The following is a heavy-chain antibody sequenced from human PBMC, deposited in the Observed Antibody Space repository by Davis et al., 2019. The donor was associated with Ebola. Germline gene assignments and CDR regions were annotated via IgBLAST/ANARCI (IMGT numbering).Heavy chain of an antibody. Sequence: GESLKISCAASGFTFSSYGMHWVRQAPGKGLEWVAVISYDGSNKYYADSVKGRFTISRDNSKNTLYLQMNSLRAEDTAVYYCARAPRYGGSFDYWGQGTLVTVSS. J-gene: IGHJ4*02. V-gene: IGHV3-30*03. CDR1: GFTFSSYG. D-gene: IGHD4-23*01. CDR3: ARAPRYGGSFDY. CDR2: ISYDGSNK.